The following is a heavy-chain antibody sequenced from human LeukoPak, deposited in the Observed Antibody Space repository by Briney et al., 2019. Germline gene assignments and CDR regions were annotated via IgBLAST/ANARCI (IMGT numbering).Heavy chain of an antibody. CDR3: AREGYSSSSPSGYYFDY. CDR2: IWYDGSNK. Sequence: GGSLRLSCAASGFTFSSYWMHWVRQAPGKGLEWVAVIWYDGSNKYYADSVKGRFTISRDNSKNTLYLQMNSLRAEDTAVYYCAREGYSSSSPSGYYFDYWGQGTLVTVSS. V-gene: IGHV3-33*08. CDR1: GFTFSSYW. D-gene: IGHD6-6*01. J-gene: IGHJ4*02.